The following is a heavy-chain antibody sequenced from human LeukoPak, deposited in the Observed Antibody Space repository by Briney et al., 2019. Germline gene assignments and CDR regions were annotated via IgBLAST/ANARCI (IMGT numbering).Heavy chain of an antibody. J-gene: IGHJ4*02. D-gene: IGHD1-1*01. Sequence: GRSLRLSCAASGFTFSSYAMHWVRQAPGKGLEWVAVISYDGSNKYYADSVKGRFTISRDNSKSTLYLQMNSLRAEDTAVYYCARTLYETGTTIFYWGQGTLVTVSS. CDR1: GFTFSSYA. V-gene: IGHV3-30*01. CDR3: ARTLYETGTTIFY. CDR2: ISYDGSNK.